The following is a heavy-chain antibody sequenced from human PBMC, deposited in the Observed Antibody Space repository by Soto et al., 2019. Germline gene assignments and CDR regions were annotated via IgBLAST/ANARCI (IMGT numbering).Heavy chain of an antibody. Sequence: EVQVLESGGDLVQPGGSLRLSCEVSGFTLSNYAKTWVRQVPGKGLEWVASISSGGGSSHADSVKGRFTISRDNSKNTVYLQMNSLRDEDTAVYYCGRDPNGDYVGAFDFWGQGTMVAVSS. V-gene: IGHV3-23*01. J-gene: IGHJ3*01. D-gene: IGHD4-17*01. CDR2: SISSGGGS. CDR3: GRDPNGDYVGAFDF. CDR1: GFTLSNYA.